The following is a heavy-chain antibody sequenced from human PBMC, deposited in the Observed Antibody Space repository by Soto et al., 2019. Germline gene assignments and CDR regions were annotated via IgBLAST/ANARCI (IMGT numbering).Heavy chain of an antibody. CDR3: ARPHYDSNTFYYYFDY. Sequence: KTSETLSLTCAVSGGSFSGFFWSWIRQPPGKGLEWIGEIFHGGSTNYSPSLKSRLTISVDTSKNQLSLELSSVTAADTAVYYCARPHYDSNTFYYYFDYWGQGTLVTVS. CDR2: IFHGGST. J-gene: IGHJ4*02. V-gene: IGHV4-34*12. D-gene: IGHD3-22*01. CDR1: GGSFSGFF.